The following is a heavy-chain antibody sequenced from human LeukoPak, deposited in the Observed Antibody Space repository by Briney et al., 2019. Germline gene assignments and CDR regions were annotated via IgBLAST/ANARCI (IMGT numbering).Heavy chain of an antibody. CDR1: GFTVSSNY. CDR3: AKLPYYYDSSGYFDY. D-gene: IGHD3-22*01. CDR2: IYSGGNT. Sequence: GSLRLSCAASGFTVSSNYMSWVRQAPGKGLEWVSIIYSGGNTYYADSVKGRFTISRDNAKNSLYLQMNSLRAEDTALYYCAKLPYYYDSSGYFDYWGQGTLVTVSS. V-gene: IGHV3-53*05. J-gene: IGHJ4*02.